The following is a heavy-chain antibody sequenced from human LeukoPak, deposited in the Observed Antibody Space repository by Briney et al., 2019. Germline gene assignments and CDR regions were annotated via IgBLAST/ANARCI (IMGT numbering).Heavy chain of an antibody. D-gene: IGHD6-13*01. CDR2: ISWNSGSI. CDR3: AKDIGLVTGYSSSWDY. V-gene: IGHV3-9*01. CDR1: GFTFDDYA. J-gene: IGHJ4*02. Sequence: PGRSLRLSCAASGFTFDDYAMHWVRQAPGKGLEWVSGISWNSGSIGYADSVKGRFTISRDNAKNSLYLQMNSLRAEDTALYYCAKDIGLVTGYSSSWDYWGQGTLVTVSS.